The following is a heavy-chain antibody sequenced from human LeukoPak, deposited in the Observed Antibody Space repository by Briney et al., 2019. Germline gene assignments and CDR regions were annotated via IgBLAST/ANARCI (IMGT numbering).Heavy chain of an antibody. CDR2: INPDETRT. D-gene: IGHD5-12*01. CDR3: ARGRLVSQGGGYEY. CDR1: GFTFSTYW. Sequence: GGSLRLSCAASGFTFSTYWMHWVRQVPGKGLVWVSRINPDETRTNYADSAKGRFTISRDNAQNTLYLQMNSLTADDTAVYYCARGRLVSQGGGYEYWGQGTLVTVSS. J-gene: IGHJ4*02. V-gene: IGHV3-74*01.